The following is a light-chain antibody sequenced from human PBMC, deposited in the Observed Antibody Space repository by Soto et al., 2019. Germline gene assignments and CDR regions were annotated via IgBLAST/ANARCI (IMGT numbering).Light chain of an antibody. J-gene: IGKJ1*01. CDR2: GAS. CDR3: QQCGSSPWT. V-gene: IGKV3-20*01. CDR1: QSVSSSY. Sequence: EIVLTQSPGTLSLSPGERATLSCRASQSVSSSYLAWYQQRPGQAPRLLIYGASNGATGIPDRFSGGGSGTDFTLTISRLEPEDFAVYYCQQCGSSPWTFGQGTKVDIK.